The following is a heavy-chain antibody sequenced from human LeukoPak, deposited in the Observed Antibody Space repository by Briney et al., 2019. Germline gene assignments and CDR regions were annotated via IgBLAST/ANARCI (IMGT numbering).Heavy chain of an antibody. D-gene: IGHD6-19*01. V-gene: IGHV3-74*01. J-gene: IGHJ4*02. Sequence: GGSLRLSCAASGFTFSSYWMNWVRQAPGKGLVWVSRINSDGNYTTYADSVKGRFTISRDNAKNTLSLQMNSLRAEDTAVYYCASEYSSGWTSDYWGQGTLVTVSS. CDR2: INSDGNYT. CDR1: GFTFSSYW. CDR3: ASEYSSGWTSDY.